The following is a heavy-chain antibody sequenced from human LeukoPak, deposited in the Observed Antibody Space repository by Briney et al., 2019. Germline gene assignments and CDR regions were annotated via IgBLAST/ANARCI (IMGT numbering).Heavy chain of an antibody. J-gene: IGHJ3*02. CDR1: GYTFTSYY. CDR3: ARDLARKSNYYDGGDAFDI. CDR2: INPSGGST. D-gene: IGHD3-22*01. Sequence: ASVKVSCKASGYTFTSYYMHWVRQAPGQGLEWMGIINPSGGSTSYAQKFQGRVTMTRDMSTSTVYMELSSLRSEDTAVYYCARDLARKSNYYDGGDAFDIWGQGTMVTVSS. V-gene: IGHV1-46*01.